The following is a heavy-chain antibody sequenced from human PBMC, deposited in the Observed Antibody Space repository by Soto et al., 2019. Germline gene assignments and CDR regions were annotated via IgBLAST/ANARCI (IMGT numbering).Heavy chain of an antibody. CDR3: ARDSPSSGGWNDAFDI. CDR2: ISSGIPYI. Sequence: EMHLVESGGGLVKPGGSLTLSCVASGFPFNIYAMNWVRQAPGKGLEWVSCISSGIPYIYYADSVKGRFTISRDNAKNSLYLEMNTLTAEDTAVYYCARDSPSSGGWNDAFDIWGQGTLVTVSS. J-gene: IGHJ3*02. D-gene: IGHD2-15*01. V-gene: IGHV3-21*06. CDR1: GFPFNIYA.